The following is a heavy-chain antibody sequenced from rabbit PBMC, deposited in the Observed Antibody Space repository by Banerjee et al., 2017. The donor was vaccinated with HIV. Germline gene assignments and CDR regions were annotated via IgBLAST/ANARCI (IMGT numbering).Heavy chain of an antibody. V-gene: IGHV1S47*01. CDR3: AKAYGGVAGYGYASFNL. J-gene: IGHJ4*01. D-gene: IGHD6-1*01. Sequence: QEQLVESGGGLVQPGGSLKLSCKASGFDFSSYGVSWVRQAPGKGLEWIGYIDPVFGSTYYASWVNGRFTISSHNAQNTVDLQMNSLTAADTATYFCAKAYGGVAGYGYASFNLWGPGTLVTVS. CDR1: GFDFSSYG. CDR2: IDPVFGST.